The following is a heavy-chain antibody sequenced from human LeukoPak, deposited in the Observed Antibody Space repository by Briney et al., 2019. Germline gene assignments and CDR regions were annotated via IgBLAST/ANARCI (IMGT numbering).Heavy chain of an antibody. CDR2: ITGSDTRT. CDR3: AKGELHFNTCSFDY. Sequence: GGSLRLSCAASGFTFSTNAMSWVRQAPGKGLEWVSGITGSDTRTYNADSAKGRFTISRDNSRNTLYLQMDSLKTEDTAVYYCAKGELHFNTCSFDYWGQGTLVTVSS. CDR1: GFTFSTNA. D-gene: IGHD1-26*01. J-gene: IGHJ4*02. V-gene: IGHV3-23*01.